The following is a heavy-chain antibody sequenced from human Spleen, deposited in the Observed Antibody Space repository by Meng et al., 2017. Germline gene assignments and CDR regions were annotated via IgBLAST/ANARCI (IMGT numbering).Heavy chain of an antibody. CDR2: INHSGST. CDR3: ARGPTTMAHDFDY. CDR1: GGSFSDYY. Sequence: QVQLQQWGAGVSKPSETLSLPCVVSGGSFSDYYWSWIRQPPGKGLEWIGEINHSGSTNYNPSLESRATISVDTSQNNLSLKLSSVTAADSAVYYCARGPTTMAHDFDYWGQGTLVTVSS. V-gene: IGHV4-34*01. J-gene: IGHJ4*02. D-gene: IGHD4-11*01.